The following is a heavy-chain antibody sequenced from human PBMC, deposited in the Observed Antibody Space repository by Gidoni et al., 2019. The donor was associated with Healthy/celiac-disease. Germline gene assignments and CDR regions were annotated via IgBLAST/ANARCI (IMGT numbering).Heavy chain of an antibody. CDR1: GGSFSGYY. CDR2: INHSGST. D-gene: IGHD2-2*01. CDR3: ARVESTSSLAFWGLYYGMDV. J-gene: IGHJ6*02. V-gene: IGHV4-34*01. Sequence: QVQLQQWGAGLLKPSETLSLTCAVYGGSFSGYYWSWIRQPPGTGLESIGEINHSGSTNYNPSLKSLVTISVDTSKNQFSLKLSSVTAADTAVYYCARVESTSSLAFWGLYYGMDVWGQGTTVTVSS.